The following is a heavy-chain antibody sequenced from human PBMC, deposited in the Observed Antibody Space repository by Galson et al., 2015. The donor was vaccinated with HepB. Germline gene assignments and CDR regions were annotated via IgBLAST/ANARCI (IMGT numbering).Heavy chain of an antibody. V-gene: IGHV3-9*01. D-gene: IGHD3-10*01. CDR3: AKDISGGSGSYYPNYGMDV. CDR2: ISWNSGSI. Sequence: SLRLSCAASGFTFDDYAMHWVRQAPGKGLEWVSGISWNSGSIGYADSVKGRFTISRDNAKNSLYLQMNSLRAENTALYYCAKDISGGSGSYYPNYGMDVWGQGTTVTVSS. CDR1: GFTFDDYA. J-gene: IGHJ6*02.